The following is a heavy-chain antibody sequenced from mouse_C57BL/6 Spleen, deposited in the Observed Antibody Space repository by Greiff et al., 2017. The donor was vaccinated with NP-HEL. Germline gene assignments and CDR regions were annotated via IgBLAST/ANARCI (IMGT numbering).Heavy chain of an antibody. J-gene: IGHJ3*01. Sequence: EVQGVESGGGLVKPGGSLKLSCAASGFTFSSYAMSWVRQTPEKRLEWVATISDGGSYTYYPDNVKGRFTISRDNAKNNLYLQMSHLKSEDTAMYYCARRIGDYGFAYWGQGTLVTVSA. D-gene: IGHD2-4*01. CDR1: GFTFSSYA. CDR2: ISDGGSYT. CDR3: ARRIGDYGFAY. V-gene: IGHV5-4*01.